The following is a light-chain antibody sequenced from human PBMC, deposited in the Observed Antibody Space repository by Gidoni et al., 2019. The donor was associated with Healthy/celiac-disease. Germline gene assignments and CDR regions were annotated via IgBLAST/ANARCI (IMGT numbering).Light chain of an antibody. CDR1: QGISSY. V-gene: IGKV1-8*01. CDR2: AAS. Sequence: IRMTQSPSSFSASTGDRVTITCRASQGISSYLAWYQQKPGKAPKLLIYAASTLQSGVPSRFSGSGSGTDFTLTISCLQSEDFATYYCQQYYSYPLTFGGGTKVEIK. CDR3: QQYYSYPLT. J-gene: IGKJ4*01.